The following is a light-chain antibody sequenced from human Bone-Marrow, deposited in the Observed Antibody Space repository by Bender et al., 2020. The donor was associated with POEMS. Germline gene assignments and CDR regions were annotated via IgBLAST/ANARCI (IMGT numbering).Light chain of an antibody. Sequence: HSVLTQPPSVSGAPGQRVTISCTGSSSNIGAGYDVHWYQQVPGTAPKLMIYEVSTRFSGVSNRFSGSKSGNTASLTISGLQAEDEADYYCCSYAGSSTPYVFGTGTKVTVL. CDR1: SSNIGAGYD. CDR3: CSYAGSSTPYV. CDR2: EVS. J-gene: IGLJ1*01. V-gene: IGLV1-40*01.